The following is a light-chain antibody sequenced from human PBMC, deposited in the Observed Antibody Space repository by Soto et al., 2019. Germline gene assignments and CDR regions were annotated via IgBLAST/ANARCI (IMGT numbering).Light chain of an antibody. CDR1: HDISTF. J-gene: IGKJ2*01. CDR2: DAS. Sequence: DIQLTQSPSLLSASIGDRVTITCRASHDISTFLAWYQQKPGKAPKLLIYDASSLESGVPSRFSGSGSGTEFTLTISSLQPDDFATYYCQQYNSYLYTFGQGTKLEIK. V-gene: IGKV1-5*01. CDR3: QQYNSYLYT.